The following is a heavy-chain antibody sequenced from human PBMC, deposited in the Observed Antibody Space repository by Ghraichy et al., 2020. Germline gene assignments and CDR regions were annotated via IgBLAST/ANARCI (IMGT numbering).Heavy chain of an antibody. J-gene: IGHJ2*01. V-gene: IGHV3-9*01. CDR3: AKDMDSSGYWHFDF. CDR1: GFTFDDYA. Sequence: SLNISCAASGFTFDDYAMHWVRQAPGKGLEWVSRISWISGIIGYADSVKGRFTISRDNAKNSLYLQMKSLRAEDTALYYCAKDMDSSGYWHFDFWGRGTLVTVSS. CDR2: ISWISGII. D-gene: IGHD3-22*01.